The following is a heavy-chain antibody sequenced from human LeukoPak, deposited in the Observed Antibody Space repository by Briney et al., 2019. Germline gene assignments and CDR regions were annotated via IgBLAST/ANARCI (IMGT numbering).Heavy chain of an antibody. J-gene: IGHJ5*02. Sequence: PSETLSLTCTVSGGSISSSSYYWGWIRQPPGKGLEWIVSLYYSGSTYYNPSLKSRVTISVDTSKNQFSLKLSSVTAADTAVYYCARCKGGSRIVVVPAARGWFDPWGQGTLVTVSS. D-gene: IGHD2-2*01. CDR3: ARCKGGSRIVVVPAARGWFDP. CDR1: GGSISSSSYY. V-gene: IGHV4-39*01. CDR2: LYYSGST.